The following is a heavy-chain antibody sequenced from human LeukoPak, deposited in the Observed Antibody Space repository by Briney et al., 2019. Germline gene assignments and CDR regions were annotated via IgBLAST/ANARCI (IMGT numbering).Heavy chain of an antibody. CDR2: IYYTGKT. V-gene: IGHV4-39*07. CDR3: ARDFGSSSWGWFDP. J-gene: IGHJ5*02. Sequence: PPETLSLTCTLSNGSINSSSNYWGWVRQPPGKGLEWIGSIYYTGKTYYNASLKSRISISLETSKNQFSLMLNSVTAADTAMYYCARDFGSSSWGWFDPWGQGTMVIVSS. CDR1: NGSINSSSNY. D-gene: IGHD6-6*01.